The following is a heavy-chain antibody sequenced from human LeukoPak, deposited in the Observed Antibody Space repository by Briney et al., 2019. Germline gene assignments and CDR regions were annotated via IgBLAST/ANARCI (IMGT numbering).Heavy chain of an antibody. V-gene: IGHV4-4*09. J-gene: IGHJ4*02. Sequence: SETLSLTCNVSGAAMSSNYWSWIRQPPGKGLEWIGYIYHSGNTNYSPSLESRVTMSVDESKNQFSLRVHFVSAADTAVYYCASTRRAAVAGRFDSWGQGTLVTVSS. D-gene: IGHD6-19*01. CDR3: ASTRRAAVAGRFDS. CDR2: IYHSGNT. CDR1: GAAMSSNY.